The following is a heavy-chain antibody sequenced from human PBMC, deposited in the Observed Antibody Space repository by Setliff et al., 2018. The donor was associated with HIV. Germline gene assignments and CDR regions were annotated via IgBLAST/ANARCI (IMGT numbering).Heavy chain of an antibody. Sequence: SETLSLTCTVSGGSISSYYWSWIRQPPGKGLEWIGYIYTSGSTNYNPSLKSRVTISVDTSKNQFSLKLSSVTAADTAVYYCATDVSLYCSSTSCYAEVWGQGTLVTVSS. D-gene: IGHD2-2*01. CDR1: GGSISSYY. CDR3: ATDVSLYCSSTSCYAEV. J-gene: IGHJ4*02. CDR2: IYTSGST. V-gene: IGHV4-4*08.